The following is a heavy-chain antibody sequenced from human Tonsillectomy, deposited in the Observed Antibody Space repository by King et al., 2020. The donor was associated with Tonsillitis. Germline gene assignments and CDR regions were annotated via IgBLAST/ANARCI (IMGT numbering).Heavy chain of an antibody. Sequence: QLVQSGAEVKKPGVSLKISCKASGYSFTSYWIGWVRQMPGKGLEWMGIIYPGDSDTTYSPSFEGQVTISADKSISTAYLQWSSLKASDTAMYYCARQRRYYFDSSAYQIWGQGTMVTVSS. CDR3: ARQRRYYFDSSAYQI. V-gene: IGHV5-51*01. CDR2: IYPGDSDT. CDR1: GYSFTSYW. D-gene: IGHD3-22*01. J-gene: IGHJ3*02.